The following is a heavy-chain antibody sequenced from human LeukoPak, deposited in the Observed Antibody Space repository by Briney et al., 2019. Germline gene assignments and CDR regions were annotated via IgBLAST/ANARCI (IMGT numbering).Heavy chain of an antibody. Sequence: GGSLRLSCAASGFTFSSYAMSWVRQAPGKGLEWVAFSSVSGGSTYYADSVKGRFTIPKDNSKNTLYLQMNSLSAEDTAVYSCAKDRGVEVITNAFDIWGQGTMVTVSS. D-gene: IGHD3-10*01. J-gene: IGHJ3*02. CDR2: SSVSGGST. CDR3: AKDRGVEVITNAFDI. CDR1: GFTFSSYA. V-gene: IGHV3-23*01.